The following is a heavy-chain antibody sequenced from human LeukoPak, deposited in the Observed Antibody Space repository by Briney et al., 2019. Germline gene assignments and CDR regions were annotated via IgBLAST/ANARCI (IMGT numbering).Heavy chain of an antibody. J-gene: IGHJ4*02. V-gene: IGHV4-4*07. CDR2: IYTSGST. Sequence: SETLSLTCAVSGGSISSYYWSWIRQPAGKGLEWIGRIYTSGSTNYNPSLKSRVTMSVDTSKNQFSLKLSSVTAADTAVYYCARDGVADSGSSFDYWGQGSLVTVSS. CDR1: GGSISSYY. D-gene: IGHD1-26*01. CDR3: ARDGVADSGSSFDY.